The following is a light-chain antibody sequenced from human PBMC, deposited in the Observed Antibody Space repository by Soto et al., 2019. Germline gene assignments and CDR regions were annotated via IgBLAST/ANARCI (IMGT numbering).Light chain of an antibody. Sequence: EIVMTQSPATLSVSPGERATLSCRASQSVSSNLAWYQQKPGQAPRLLIYGASTRATGIPARFSGSRSGTEFTLTISSLQSEDFAVYYCQQYINWQTFGQGTKVDIK. V-gene: IGKV3-15*01. CDR1: QSVSSN. CDR3: QQYINWQT. J-gene: IGKJ1*01. CDR2: GAS.